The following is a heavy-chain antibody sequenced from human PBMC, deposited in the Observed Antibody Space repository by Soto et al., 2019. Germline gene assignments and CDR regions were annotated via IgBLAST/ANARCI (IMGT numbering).Heavy chain of an antibody. CDR3: VRDRMWEQWLGPHDAFEI. V-gene: IGHV3-48*02. J-gene: IGHJ3*02. D-gene: IGHD6-19*01. CDR1: GFTFSIFS. Sequence: GGSLRLSCAASGFTFSIFSTSWVRRAPGKGLEWISYVNAAANDIYYTDSVRGRFTISRDNAKNSLYLQMNSLRDDDTAVYYCVRDRMWEQWLGPHDAFEIWGQGTMVTVSS. CDR2: VNAAANDI.